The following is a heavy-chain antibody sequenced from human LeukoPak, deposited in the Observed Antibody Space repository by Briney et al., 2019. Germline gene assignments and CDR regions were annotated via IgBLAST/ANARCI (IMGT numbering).Heavy chain of an antibody. CDR2: INHSGST. Sequence: SETLSLTCAVYGGSFSGYYWSWIRQPPGKGLEWIGEINHSGSTNYNPSLKCRVTISVDTSKNQFSLKLSSATAADTAVYYCARVRYSSSWYNPPHFDYWGQGTLVTVSS. CDR3: ARVRYSSSWYNPPHFDY. J-gene: IGHJ4*02. V-gene: IGHV4-34*01. D-gene: IGHD6-13*01. CDR1: GGSFSGYY.